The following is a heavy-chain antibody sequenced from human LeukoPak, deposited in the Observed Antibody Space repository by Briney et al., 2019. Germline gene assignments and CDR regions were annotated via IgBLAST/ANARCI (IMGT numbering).Heavy chain of an antibody. V-gene: IGHV1-24*01. D-gene: IGHD6-13*01. Sequence: ASVKVSCKVSGYTLTELSMHWVRQAPGKGLEWMGGFDPEDGETIYAQKFQGRVTMTEDTSTDTAYMELSSLRSEDTAVYYCARAGSSWYGHYYGMDVWGQGTTVTVSS. CDR3: ARAGSSWYGHYYGMDV. J-gene: IGHJ6*02. CDR1: GYTLTELS. CDR2: FDPEDGET.